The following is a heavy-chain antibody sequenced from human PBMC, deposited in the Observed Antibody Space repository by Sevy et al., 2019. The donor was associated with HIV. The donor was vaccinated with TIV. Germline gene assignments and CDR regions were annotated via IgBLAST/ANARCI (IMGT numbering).Heavy chain of an antibody. CDR2: FSFGCGEI. CDR3: AREGCTKPHDY. D-gene: IGHD2-8*01. CDR1: GFTFSKYS. Sequence: GGCLRLSCAASGFTFSKYSMSWVRQPPGKGLEWVSTFSFGCGEINYADSVKGRFTISRDNSNSSVYLQMNNLRPEDTAVYYCAREGCTKPHDYWGQGTLVTVSS. J-gene: IGHJ4*02. V-gene: IGHV3-23*01.